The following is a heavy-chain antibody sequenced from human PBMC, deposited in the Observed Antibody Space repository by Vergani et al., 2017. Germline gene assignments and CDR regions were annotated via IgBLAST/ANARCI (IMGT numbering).Heavy chain of an antibody. CDR3: ARVGSTTTVVTPGGKYYYYGMDV. D-gene: IGHD4-23*01. CDR2: IYYSGST. CDR1: GGSVSSGSYY. Sequence: QVQLQESGPGLVKPSETLSLTCTVSGGSVSSGSYYWSWIRQPPGKGLEWIGYIYYSGSTNYTPPLKSRVTISVDTSKNQFSLKLSSVTAADTAVYYCARVGSTTTVVTPGGKYYYYGMDVWGKGP. V-gene: IGHV4-61*01. J-gene: IGHJ6*04.